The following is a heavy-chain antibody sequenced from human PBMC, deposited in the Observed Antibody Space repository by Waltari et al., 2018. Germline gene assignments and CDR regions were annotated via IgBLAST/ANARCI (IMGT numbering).Heavy chain of an antibody. CDR2: ISSDSSYM. D-gene: IGHD7-27*01. J-gene: IGHJ4*02. CDR3: ATGGWGFYLGY. Sequence: EVQLLESGGGLVRPGGSLRLSCAASGLRFSSYNLNWVRQPPGKGLEWVSSISSDSSYMHYADSVKGRFTISRDNAKNSLYLQLNSLRAEDTAVYYCATGGWGFYLGYWGQGTLVTVSS. V-gene: IGHV3-21*02. CDR1: GLRFSSYN.